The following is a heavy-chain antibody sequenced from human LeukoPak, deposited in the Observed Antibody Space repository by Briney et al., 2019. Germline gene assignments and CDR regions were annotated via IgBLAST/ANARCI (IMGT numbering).Heavy chain of an antibody. D-gene: IGHD6-13*01. CDR1: GFTFDDYA. CDR3: ARDPIAAAASGGAD. V-gene: IGHV3-43*02. CDR2: ISGDGGST. Sequence: EGSLRLSCAASGFTFDDYAMHGVRQAPGKGLEWVSLISGDGGSTYYADSVKGRFTISRDNAKNSLYLQMNSLRVEDTAVYYCARDPIAAAASGGADWGRGTLVTVSS. J-gene: IGHJ4*02.